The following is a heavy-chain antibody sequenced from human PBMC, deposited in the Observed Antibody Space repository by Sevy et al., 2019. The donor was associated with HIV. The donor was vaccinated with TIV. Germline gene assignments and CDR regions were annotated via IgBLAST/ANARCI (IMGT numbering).Heavy chain of an antibody. D-gene: IGHD5-18*01. Sequence: GGSLRLSCAASGFTLSSYAMSWVRQAPGKGLEWVSAISGSGGSTYYADSVKGRFTISRDNSKNTLYLQMNSLRAEDTAVYYCAKGKDVVGIQLWTGAPRFDYWGQGTLVTVSS. CDR2: ISGSGGST. V-gene: IGHV3-23*01. CDR3: AKGKDVVGIQLWTGAPRFDY. CDR1: GFTLSSYA. J-gene: IGHJ4*02.